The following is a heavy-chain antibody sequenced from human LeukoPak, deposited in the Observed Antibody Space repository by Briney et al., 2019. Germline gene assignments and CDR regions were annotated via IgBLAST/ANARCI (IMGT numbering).Heavy chain of an antibody. CDR1: GGSIWSYY. CDR3: ARSSAWSPFDS. CDR2: VYSSGST. V-gene: IGHV4-59*01. D-gene: IGHD6-19*01. Sequence: SETLSLTCTVSGGSIWSYYWSWIRQPPGKGLEWIGYVYSSGSTSHNPSLKSRATISIDTSKNQFSLRLGSVTAADTAVYFCARSSAWSPFDSWGQGILVTVSS. J-gene: IGHJ4*02.